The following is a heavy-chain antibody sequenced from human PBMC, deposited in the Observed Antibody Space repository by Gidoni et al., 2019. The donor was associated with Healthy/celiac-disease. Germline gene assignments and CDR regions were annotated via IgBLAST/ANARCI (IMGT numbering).Heavy chain of an antibody. CDR1: GYTFTSYA. V-gene: IGHV1-3*01. CDR3: AREGGYCTGGVCYKGDY. D-gene: IGHD2-8*02. CDR2: INAGNGNT. J-gene: IGHJ4*02. Sequence: QVQLVQSGAEVKKPGASVKVSCKAFGYTFTSYAMHWVRQAPGQRLEWMGWINAGNGNTKYSQKFQGRVTITRDTSASTAYMELSSLRSEDTAVYYCAREGGYCTGGVCYKGDYWGQGTLVTVSS.